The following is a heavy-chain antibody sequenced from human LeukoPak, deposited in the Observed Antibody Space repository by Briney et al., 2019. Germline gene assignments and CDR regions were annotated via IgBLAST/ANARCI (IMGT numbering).Heavy chain of an antibody. Sequence: ASVKVSCKASGYTFTGYYMHWVRQAPGQGLEWMGRINPNSGGTNYAQKFQGRVTMTRDMSISTAYMELSRLRSDDTAVYYCARAGHYYDSSGYYCDYWGQGTLVTVSS. CDR3: ARAGHYYDSSGYYCDY. D-gene: IGHD3-22*01. V-gene: IGHV1-2*06. CDR1: GYTFTGYY. J-gene: IGHJ4*02. CDR2: INPNSGGT.